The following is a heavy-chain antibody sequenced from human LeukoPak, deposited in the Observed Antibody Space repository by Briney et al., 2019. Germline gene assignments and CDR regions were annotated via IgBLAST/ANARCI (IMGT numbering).Heavy chain of an antibody. V-gene: IGHV3-33*01. CDR3: ARGPAVAGLRFDY. D-gene: IGHD6-19*01. CDR1: GFTFSGYG. CDR2: IWYDGSNK. Sequence: GGSLRLSCAASGFTFSGYGRRWVRQAPGKGLEWVAVIWYDGSNKYYADSVKGRFTISSDNSKNTLYPQMNSLRAEDTAVYYCARGPAVAGLRFDYWGQGTLVTVSS. J-gene: IGHJ4*02.